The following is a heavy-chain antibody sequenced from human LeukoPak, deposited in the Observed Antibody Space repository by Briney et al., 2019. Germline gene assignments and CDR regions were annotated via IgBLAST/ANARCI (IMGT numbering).Heavy chain of an antibody. CDR2: LWSDGIKT. V-gene: IGHV3-33*01. Sequence: GRSLRLSCAASGFTFTNYPMHWVRQAPGKGLEWVAVLWSDGIKTDYADSVKGRFTISRDNSKNTLYLQMNSLRAEDTAVYYCARDYYDSSGYYYRSVGYWGQGTLVTVSS. J-gene: IGHJ4*02. D-gene: IGHD3-22*01. CDR1: GFTFTNYP. CDR3: ARDYYDSSGYYYRSVGY.